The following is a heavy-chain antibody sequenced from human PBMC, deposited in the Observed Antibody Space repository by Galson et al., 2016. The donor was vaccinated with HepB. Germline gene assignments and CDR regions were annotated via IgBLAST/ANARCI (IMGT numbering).Heavy chain of an antibody. J-gene: IGHJ2*01. CDR3: ARYMGPDWYFDL. CDR1: GFSLTNNAVG. D-gene: IGHD3-16*01. V-gene: IGHV2-5*01. CDR2: VYWNDDE. Sequence: PALVKPTQTLTLTCTFSGFSLTNNAVGVGWLRQPPGKALEWLALVYWNDDERYSSSLKTRLTITKDTSKNQVVLTMTNMDPVDTATYYCARYMGPDWYFDLWGRGTLVSVSS.